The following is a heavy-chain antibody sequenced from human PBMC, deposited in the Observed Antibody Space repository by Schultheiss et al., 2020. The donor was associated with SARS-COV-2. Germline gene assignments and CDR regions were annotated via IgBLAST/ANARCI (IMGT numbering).Heavy chain of an antibody. CDR3: ALSTLVGATSNY. Sequence: GSLRLSCKGSGYSFTSYWIGWVRQMPGKGLEWMGIIYPGDSDTRYSPSFQGQVTISADKSISTAYLQWSSLKASDTAMYYCALSTLVGATSNYWGQGTLVTVSS. CDR2: IYPGDSDT. D-gene: IGHD1-26*01. CDR1: GYSFTSYW. J-gene: IGHJ4*02. V-gene: IGHV5-51*01.